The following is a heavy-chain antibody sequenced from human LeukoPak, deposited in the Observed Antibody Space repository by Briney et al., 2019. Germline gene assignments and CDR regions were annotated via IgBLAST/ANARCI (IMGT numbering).Heavy chain of an antibody. CDR2: IYYSGST. CDR3: ARLSYGDLYFDY. CDR1: GGSISSYY. Sequence: AETLSLTCTVSGGSISSYYWSWIRQPPGKGLEWIGYIYYSGSTNYNPSLKSRVTISAGTSKTRFSLRLSSVNGADTAVYYCARLSYGDLYFDYWGQGTLVSVFS. V-gene: IGHV4-59*08. D-gene: IGHD4-17*01. J-gene: IGHJ4*02.